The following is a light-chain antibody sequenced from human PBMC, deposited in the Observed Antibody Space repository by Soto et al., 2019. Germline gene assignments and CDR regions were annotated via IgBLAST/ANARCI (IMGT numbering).Light chain of an antibody. CDR3: CSYNSSSTSFV. J-gene: IGLJ1*01. CDR2: EVI. Sequence: QSALTQPAAVSGSPGQSITISCTGTSSDVGGYNYVSWYQQHPGKAPKLMIYEVINRPSGVSIRFSGSKSGNTASLTISGLQAEDEADYYCCSYNSSSTSFVFGTGTKVTVL. V-gene: IGLV2-14*01. CDR1: SSDVGGYNY.